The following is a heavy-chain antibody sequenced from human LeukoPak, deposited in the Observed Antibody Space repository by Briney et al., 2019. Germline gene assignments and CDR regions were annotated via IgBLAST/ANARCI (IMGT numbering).Heavy chain of an antibody. CDR3: ARVVRYCSGGSCYSGLYYFDY. J-gene: IGHJ4*02. CDR1: GGSFSGYY. V-gene: IGHV4-34*01. Sequence: SETLSLTCAVYGGSFSGYYWSWIRQPPGKGLEWIGVINHSGSTNYNPSLKSRVTISVDTSKNQFSLKLSSVTAADTAVYYCARVVRYCSGGSCYSGLYYFDYWGQGTLVTVSS. CDR2: INHSGST. D-gene: IGHD2-15*01.